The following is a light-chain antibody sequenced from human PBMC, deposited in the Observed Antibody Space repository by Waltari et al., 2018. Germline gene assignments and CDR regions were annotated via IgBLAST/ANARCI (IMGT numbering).Light chain of an antibody. V-gene: IGKV2-28*01. CDR2: LGS. CDR1: QSLLQKNGYNY. CDR3: MQAVQIRT. J-gene: IGKJ1*01. Sequence: DIVMTQSPLSLPVTPGEPASLSCRSSQSLLQKNGYNYLDWYLQKPGQSPQLLIYLGSNRASGVPDRFSGSGSGTDFTLKISRVEAEDVGVYYCMQAVQIRTFGQGTKVEIK.